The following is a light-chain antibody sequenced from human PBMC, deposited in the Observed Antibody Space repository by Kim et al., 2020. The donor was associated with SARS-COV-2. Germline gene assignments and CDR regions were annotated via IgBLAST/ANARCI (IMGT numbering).Light chain of an antibody. CDR2: ANS. CDR1: SSNIGAGCN. J-gene: IGLJ3*02. CDR3: QSFDSSLTGRV. V-gene: IGLV1-40*01. Sequence: QRVITPGNGSSSNIGAGCNLHWYQQVPGTPPTLLIYANSNRPSGVPDRFSGSKSGTAASLAITGLQAEDEADYYCQSFDSSLTGRVFGGGTQLTVL.